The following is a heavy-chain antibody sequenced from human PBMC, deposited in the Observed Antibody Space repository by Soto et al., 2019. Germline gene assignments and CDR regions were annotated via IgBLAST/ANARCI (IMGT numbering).Heavy chain of an antibody. V-gene: IGHV4-34*01. D-gene: IGHD4-17*01. J-gene: IGHJ4*01. CDR3: ARGLVDYSGFDY. Sequence: SETLSLTCAVYGGSFSGYYWSWIRQPPGKGLEWIGEINHSGSTNYNPSLKGRVTISVNTSKNLFSLKLSSVTAADTAVYYCARGLVDYSGFDYWGHGTLVTVSS. CDR1: GGSFSGYY. CDR2: INHSGST.